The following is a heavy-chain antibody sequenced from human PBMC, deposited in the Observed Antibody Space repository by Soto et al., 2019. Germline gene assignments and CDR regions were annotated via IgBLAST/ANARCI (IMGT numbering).Heavy chain of an antibody. D-gene: IGHD1-1*01. Sequence: QVHLVQSGAEVKKLGASVKVSCKGSGYAFTTCGVTWVRQAPGQGLEWMGWISAHNGNTNYAQKLQGRVTVTRDTSTSTAYMELRSLRSDDTAVYYCARGRYGDYWGQGALVTVSS. CDR3: ARGRYGDY. J-gene: IGHJ4*02. CDR2: ISAHNGNT. V-gene: IGHV1-18*01. CDR1: GYAFTTCG.